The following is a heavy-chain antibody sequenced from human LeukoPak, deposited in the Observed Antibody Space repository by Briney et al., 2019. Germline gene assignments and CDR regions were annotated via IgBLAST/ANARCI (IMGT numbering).Heavy chain of an antibody. CDR3: ARASPRGYDY. V-gene: IGHV3-48*02. Sequence: GVSLRLSCVASGFTFSSFGMNWVRQARRKGLEWGSYIGSGSSAIHYADYVKGLFTIFRDNAKNSLYLQMNSLRDEDAAVYHCARASPRGYDYWGQGTLVTASS. CDR1: GFTFSSFG. CDR2: IGSGSSAI. J-gene: IGHJ4*02. D-gene: IGHD3-22*01.